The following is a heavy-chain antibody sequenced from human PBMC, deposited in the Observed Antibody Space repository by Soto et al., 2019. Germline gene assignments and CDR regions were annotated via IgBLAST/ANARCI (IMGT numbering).Heavy chain of an antibody. D-gene: IGHD3-22*01. J-gene: IGHJ6*02. CDR3: ERNSITMIVDGMDV. V-gene: IGHV5-10-1*01. CDR1: GYSFTSYW. CDR2: IDPSDSYT. Sequence: ESLKISCKGSGYSFTSYWISWVRQMPGKGLEWMGRIDPSDSYTNYSPSFQGHVTISADKSISTAYLQWSSLKASDTAMYYCERNSITMIVDGMDVWGQGNTVTVSS.